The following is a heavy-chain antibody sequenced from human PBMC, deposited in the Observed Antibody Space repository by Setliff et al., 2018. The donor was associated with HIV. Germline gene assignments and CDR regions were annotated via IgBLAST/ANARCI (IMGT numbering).Heavy chain of an antibody. V-gene: IGHV1-69*05. CDR1: GGTFGIYG. D-gene: IGHD2-2*01. CDR3: ARESACSSTSCPKVLDY. Sequence: ASVNVSCKASGGTFGIYGISWVRQAPGQGLEWMGGTIPMFGTANYAQKFQGRVTITTDESTNTGYMELSSLRSEDTAVYYCARESACSSTSCPKVLDYWGQGTLVTVSS. CDR2: TIPMFGTA. J-gene: IGHJ4*02.